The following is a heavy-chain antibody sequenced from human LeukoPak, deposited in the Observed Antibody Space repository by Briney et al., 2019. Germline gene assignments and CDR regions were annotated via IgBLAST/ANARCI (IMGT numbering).Heavy chain of an antibody. J-gene: IGHJ4*02. V-gene: IGHV3-7*01. CDR2: IKEGGGER. Sequence: GGSPRLSCVASGFTFSSYWMTWVRQAPGKGLEWVANIKEGGGERHYVDSVKGRFTISRDNAKNSLYLQMNSLRVEDTAVYYCARDGNNWNGFDYWGQGTLVAVSS. CDR3: ARDGNNWNGFDY. CDR1: GFTFSSYW. D-gene: IGHD1-1*01.